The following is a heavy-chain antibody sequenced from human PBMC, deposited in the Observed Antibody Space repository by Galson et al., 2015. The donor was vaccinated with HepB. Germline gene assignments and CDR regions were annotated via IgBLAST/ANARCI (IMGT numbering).Heavy chain of an antibody. CDR2: IHHSGRT. CDR3: GRGGQWQEL. CDR1: GGPFSGFY. V-gene: IGHV4-34*01. D-gene: IGHD6-19*01. J-gene: IGHJ4*02. Sequence: ETLSLTCAVYGGPFSGFYYVWIRQSPEKGLEWIGEIHHSGRTNYNPSLRSRVTISIDTSANQFFLQLTSVTAADTAMYYCGRGGQWQELWSQGTLVTVSS.